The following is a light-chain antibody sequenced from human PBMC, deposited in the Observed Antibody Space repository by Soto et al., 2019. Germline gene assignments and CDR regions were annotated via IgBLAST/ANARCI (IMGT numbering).Light chain of an antibody. J-gene: IGLJ2*01. CDR1: SGHSTYA. V-gene: IGLV4-69*01. Sequence: QLVLTQSPSASASLGASVKLTCTLSSGHSTYAIAWHQQQPEKGPRYLMKLNSDGSHSKGDGIPDRFSGSSSGAERHLTISSLQSEDEADYYCQTWGTAIHDEVFGGGTKVTVL. CDR3: QTWGTAIHDEV. CDR2: LNSDGSH.